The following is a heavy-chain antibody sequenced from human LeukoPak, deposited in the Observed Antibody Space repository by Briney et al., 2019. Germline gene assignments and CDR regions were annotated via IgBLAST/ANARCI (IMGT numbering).Heavy chain of an antibody. CDR1: GGSISSGGYY. Sequence: SETLSLTCAVSGGSISSGGYYWSWIRQPAGKGLEWIGRIYTSGSTNYNPSLKSRVTMSVDTSKNQFSLKLSSVTAADTAVYYCARSFPGAYYDFWSDDLTFDYWGQGTLVTVSS. V-gene: IGHV4-61*02. D-gene: IGHD3-3*01. CDR3: ARSFPGAYYDFWSDDLTFDY. J-gene: IGHJ4*02. CDR2: IYTSGST.